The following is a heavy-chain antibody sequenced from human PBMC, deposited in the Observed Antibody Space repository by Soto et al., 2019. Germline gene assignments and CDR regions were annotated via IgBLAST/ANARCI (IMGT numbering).Heavy chain of an antibody. V-gene: IGHV3-23*01. D-gene: IGHD1-26*01. J-gene: IGHJ6*02. CDR2: ISGSGGST. CDR3: AKEGSRQYYYYYGMDV. CDR1: GFTFSSYA. Sequence: GGSLRLSCAASGFTFSSYAMSWVRQAPGKGLEWVSAISGSGGSTYYADSVKGRFTISRDNSKNTLYLQMNSLRAEDTAVYYCAKEGSRQYYYYYGMDVWGQATTVTVSS.